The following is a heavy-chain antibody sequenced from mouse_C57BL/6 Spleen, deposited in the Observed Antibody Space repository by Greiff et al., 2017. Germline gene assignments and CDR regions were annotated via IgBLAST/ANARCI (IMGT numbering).Heavy chain of an antibody. V-gene: IGHV2-2*01. CDR2: IWSGGST. D-gene: IGHD2-4*01. CDR1: GFSLTSYG. Sequence: QVQLQQSGPGLVQPSQSLSITCTVSGFSLTSYGVHWVRQSPGKGLEWLGVIWSGGSTDYNAAFISSLSICKDNSKSQVCFRMSRLHADDTAIYYCARNDPSDYDGWIDYWGQGTSVTVSS. J-gene: IGHJ4*01. CDR3: ARNDPSDYDGWIDY.